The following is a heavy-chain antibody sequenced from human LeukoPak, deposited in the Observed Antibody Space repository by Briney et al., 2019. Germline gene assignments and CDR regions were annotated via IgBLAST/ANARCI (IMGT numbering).Heavy chain of an antibody. CDR2: ITSGGDYI. J-gene: IGHJ4*02. CDR3: ARGHYDVLAASYKWTPDY. D-gene: IGHD3-9*01. CDR1: GFTFNTFN. V-gene: IGHV3-21*01. Sequence: GGSLRLSCAASGFTFNTFNMKWGRQAPGKGLELVSSITSGGDYIYYADSVKGRFTTSRDNAKNSLSLQLNSLRVEDTAVYYCARGHYDVLAASYKWTPDYWGQGTLVTVSS.